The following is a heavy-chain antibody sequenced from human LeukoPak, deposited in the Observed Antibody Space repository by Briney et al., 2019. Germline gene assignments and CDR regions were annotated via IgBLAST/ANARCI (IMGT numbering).Heavy chain of an antibody. D-gene: IGHD4-23*01. J-gene: IGHJ6*03. Sequence: GGSLRLSCAGSGFTFSSYTMNWVRQAPGKGLEWVSSISTSSSYIYYADSVKGRFTISRDNAKNLLYLQMNSLRAEDTALYYCARDGDTVLTRGYYYYTDVWGKGTTVTVSS. CDR3: ARDGDTVLTRGYYYYTDV. V-gene: IGHV3-21*01. CDR1: GFTFSSYT. CDR2: ISTSSSYI.